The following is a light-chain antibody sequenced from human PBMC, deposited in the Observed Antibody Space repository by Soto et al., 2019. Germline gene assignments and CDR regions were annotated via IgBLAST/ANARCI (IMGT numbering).Light chain of an antibody. Sequence: EIVVTQSPATLSLSPGERATLSCGASQSIGTNLAWYQQKPGQAPRLLIYDASSRPTGIPGRFSGSGSGTEFTLTISSLQSEDSAVYYCQQFYKWPLTFGGGTKVEIK. CDR2: DAS. CDR1: QSIGTN. J-gene: IGKJ4*01. V-gene: IGKV3D-15*01. CDR3: QQFYKWPLT.